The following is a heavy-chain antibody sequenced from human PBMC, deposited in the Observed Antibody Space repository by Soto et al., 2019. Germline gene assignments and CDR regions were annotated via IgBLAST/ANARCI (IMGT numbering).Heavy chain of an antibody. CDR3: ARLMGTDYYGSGSHLLGYYYYGMDV. CDR2: IDPSDSYT. V-gene: IGHV5-10-1*01. J-gene: IGHJ6*02. D-gene: IGHD3-10*01. CDR1: GYSFASYW. Sequence: PGESLKISCKGSGYSFASYWISWVRQMPGKGLEWMGRIDPSDSYTNYSPSFQGHVTISADKSISTAYLRWSSLKASDTAMYYCARLMGTDYYGSGSHLLGYYYYGMDVWGQGTTVTVSS.